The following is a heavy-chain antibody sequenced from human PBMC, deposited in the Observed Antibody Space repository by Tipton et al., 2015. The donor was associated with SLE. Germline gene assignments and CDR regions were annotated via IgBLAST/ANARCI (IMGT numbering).Heavy chain of an antibody. CDR2: INHSGST. CDR1: GGSFSGYY. D-gene: IGHD6-13*01. V-gene: IGHV4-34*01. CDR3: ASSPYSSSWYYFDY. J-gene: IGHJ4*02. Sequence: LRLSCAVYGGSFSGYYWSWIRQPPGKGLEWIGEINHSGSTNYNPSLKSRVTISVDTSKNQFSLKLSSVTAADTAVYYCASSPYSSSWYYFDYWGQGTLVTVSS.